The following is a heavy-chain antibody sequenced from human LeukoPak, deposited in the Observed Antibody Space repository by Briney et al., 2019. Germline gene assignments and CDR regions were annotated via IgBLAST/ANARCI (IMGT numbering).Heavy chain of an antibody. CDR3: ARGPTVTFNYHYGMDV. CDR2: TRTKAKDYTT. Sequence: PGGSLRLSCATSGFTFSDHYMDWVRQAPGQGLEWVARTRTKAKDYTTEYAASVKGRFTVSRDESMHSLYLQMNSLKTEDTAVYYCARGPTVTFNYHYGMDVWGQGTTVTVSS. V-gene: IGHV3-72*01. D-gene: IGHD4-17*01. CDR1: GFTFSDHY. J-gene: IGHJ6*02.